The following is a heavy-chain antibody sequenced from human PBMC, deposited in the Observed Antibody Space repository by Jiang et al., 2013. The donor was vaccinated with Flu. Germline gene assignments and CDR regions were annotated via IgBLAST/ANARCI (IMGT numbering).Heavy chain of an antibody. Sequence: PGLVKPSQTLSLTCTVSGGSISSGDHCWSWIRQPPGKALEWIGYIYYSGSTYYNPSLRGRLTISLDTSKNHFSLKLSSGTAADTAVYYCARGSTLTTGYFDYWGQGTLVTVSS. CDR3: ARGSTLTTGYFDY. CDR1: GGSISSGDHC. V-gene: IGHV4-30-4*01. J-gene: IGHJ4*02. D-gene: IGHD4-11*01. CDR2: IYYSGST.